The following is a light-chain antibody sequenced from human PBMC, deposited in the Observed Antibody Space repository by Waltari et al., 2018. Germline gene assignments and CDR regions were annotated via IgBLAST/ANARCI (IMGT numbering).Light chain of an antibody. CDR1: RSGVDVYEY. Sequence: QSALTQPSSASGSPGQSVTVSCTGLRSGVDVYEYVSCYQQHPGKAPKLIIYEVNKRPSGVPHRFSGSKSGDTASLTVSGLQAEDEADYYCSSYADTDSCVFGGGTRLTVL. CDR2: EVN. CDR3: SSYADTDSCV. J-gene: IGLJ2*01. V-gene: IGLV2-8*01.